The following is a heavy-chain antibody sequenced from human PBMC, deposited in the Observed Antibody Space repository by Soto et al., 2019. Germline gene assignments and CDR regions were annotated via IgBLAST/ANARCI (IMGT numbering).Heavy chain of an antibody. CDR1: GVGLSTYA. J-gene: IGHJ4*02. V-gene: IGHV3-23*01. CDR2: ISGNSGKT. Sequence: EVQLLESGGGFVQPGGSLRLSCTASGVGLSTYAISWVRQAPGKGLEWVSVISGNSGKTDYADSVKGRFSISRDKSENTVYLQMNRLRAEDTAVYYCALPCCGGDCYSPFDYWGQGTLVTVSS. D-gene: IGHD2-21*02. CDR3: ALPCCGGDCYSPFDY.